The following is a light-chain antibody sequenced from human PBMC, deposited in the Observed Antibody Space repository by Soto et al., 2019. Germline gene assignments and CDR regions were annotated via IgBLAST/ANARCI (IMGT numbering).Light chain of an antibody. V-gene: IGKV1-39*01. CDR1: QGISSY. Sequence: IQLTQSPSSLSASVGDRVTITCRASQGISSYLAWYQQKPGKAPNLLIYAASTLHSGVPSRFSGSGSGTFFTLTINGLQPEDFATYYCQQSYITPRIFGQGTKVEV. CDR2: AAS. CDR3: QQSYITPRI. J-gene: IGKJ1*01.